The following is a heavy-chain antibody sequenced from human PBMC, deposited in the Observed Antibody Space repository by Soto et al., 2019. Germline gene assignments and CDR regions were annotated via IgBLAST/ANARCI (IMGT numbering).Heavy chain of an antibody. V-gene: IGHV1-8*01. D-gene: IGHD6-6*01. CDR2: MNTNTNTT. Sequence: GASVKVSFKASGYTFTNNDINWLRQAPGQGLEWIGWMNTNTNTTDSAEVFEGRVSLTWDTSISTAYMQLNSLKIDDTAVYYYASEVVESSSLWLDPWGQGTPAIVSS. CDR1: GYTFTNND. CDR3: ASEVVESSSLWLDP. J-gene: IGHJ5*02.